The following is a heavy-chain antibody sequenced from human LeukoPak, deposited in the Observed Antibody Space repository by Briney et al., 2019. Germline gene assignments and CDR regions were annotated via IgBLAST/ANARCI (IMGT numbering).Heavy chain of an antibody. D-gene: IGHD3-22*01. CDR1: GGSISSYY. CDR3: ARDLHYYDSSGYYSSDASDI. J-gene: IGHJ3*02. CDR2: IYTSGSA. V-gene: IGHV4-4*07. Sequence: SETLSLTCTVSGGSISSYYWSWIRQPAGKGLEWIGRIYTSGSANYKTSLKSRVTMSVDTSKNPFSRKLSSVTAAQTPAHYCARDLHYYDSSGYYSSDASDIWGQGTMATVSS.